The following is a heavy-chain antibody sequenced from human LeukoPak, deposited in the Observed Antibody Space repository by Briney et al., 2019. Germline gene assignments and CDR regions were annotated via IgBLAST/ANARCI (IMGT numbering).Heavy chain of an antibody. Sequence: PSETLSLTCTVSVGSISSFFCSWIRQPPGKGLEWIGSMHYSGDIKDNPSLKSRVSLSIDTSNQQFSLRLSSVTAADTAVYYCARDLELERNRWNYFESWGQGTLVTVSS. D-gene: IGHD1-1*01. CDR3: ARDLELERNRWNYFES. J-gene: IGHJ4*02. CDR2: MHYSGDI. CDR1: VGSISSFF. V-gene: IGHV4-59*01.